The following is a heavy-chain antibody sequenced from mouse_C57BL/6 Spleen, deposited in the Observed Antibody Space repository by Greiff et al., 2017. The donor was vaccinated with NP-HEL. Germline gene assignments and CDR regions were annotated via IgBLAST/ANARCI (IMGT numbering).Heavy chain of an antibody. J-gene: IGHJ2*01. CDR2: IDPSDRYP. D-gene: IGHD1-1*01. V-gene: IGHV1-69*01. Sequence: QVQLQQPGAELVMPGASVKLSCKASGYTFTSYWMHWVKQRPGHGLEWIGAIDPSDRYPNYNQKFKGKSTLTVDQSSSTAYMQLSSLTSEDSAVYYCARSGELRYFDYCSQGTTLTVSS. CDR3: ARSGELRYFDY. CDR1: GYTFTSYW.